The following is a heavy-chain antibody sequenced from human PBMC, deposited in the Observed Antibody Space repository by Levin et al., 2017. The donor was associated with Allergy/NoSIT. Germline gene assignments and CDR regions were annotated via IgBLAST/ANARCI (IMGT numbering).Heavy chain of an antibody. J-gene: IGHJ4*02. CDR3: ARGRGSSNGWYYGGLDS. V-gene: IGHV1-8*01. CDR1: GYTFTTYD. D-gene: IGHD6-19*01. Sequence: ASVKVSCKASGYTFTTYDINWVRQAPGQGLEWVGWLNPNSANTAFAQKFQGRVTMTRNTSISTAYMELSSLRSEDTGVYYCARGRGSSNGWYYGGLDSWGQGTLVTVSS. CDR2: LNPNSANT.